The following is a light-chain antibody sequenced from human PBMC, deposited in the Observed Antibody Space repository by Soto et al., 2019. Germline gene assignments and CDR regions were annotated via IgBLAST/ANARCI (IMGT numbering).Light chain of an antibody. CDR1: HSVRSTF. J-gene: IGKJ5*01. V-gene: IGKV3-20*01. CDR2: DAD. Sequence: DTVLTQSPGTLSLSPGETATLTCSASHSVRSTFLAWYQQKPGQAPTLLIYDADTRATGIPDRFSGSGFGTHFTLTISSLEPEDVATYYGQRTYNAPITFGQGTRLEIK. CDR3: QRTYNAPIT.